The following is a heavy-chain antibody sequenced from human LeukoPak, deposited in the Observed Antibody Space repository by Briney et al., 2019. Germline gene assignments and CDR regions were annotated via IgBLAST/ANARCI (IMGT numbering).Heavy chain of an antibody. CDR2: ISGSGGIT. CDR3: ARTQYSSGWYIWFDP. Sequence: GGSPRLSCAASGFTISSYAMSWVRQAPGKGLEWVSAISGSGGITYYADSVKGRFTISRDSSKNTLYLQMNSLRAEDTAVYYCARTQYSSGWYIWFDPWGQGTLVTVSS. D-gene: IGHD6-19*01. J-gene: IGHJ5*02. V-gene: IGHV3-23*01. CDR1: GFTISSYA.